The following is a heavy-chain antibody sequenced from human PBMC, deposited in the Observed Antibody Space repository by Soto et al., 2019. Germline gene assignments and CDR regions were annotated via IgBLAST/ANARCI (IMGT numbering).Heavy chain of an antibody. J-gene: IGHJ4*02. D-gene: IGHD5-12*01. CDR1: GFTVSSNY. V-gene: IGHV3-53*01. Sequence: GGSLRLSCAASGFTVSSNYMSWVRQAPGKGLEWVSVVYSGGSTYYADSVKGRFTISRDNSKNTLYLQMNSLSAEDTAVYYCARGLARYYFDYWGQGTLVTVSS. CDR3: ARGLARYYFDY. CDR2: VYSGGST.